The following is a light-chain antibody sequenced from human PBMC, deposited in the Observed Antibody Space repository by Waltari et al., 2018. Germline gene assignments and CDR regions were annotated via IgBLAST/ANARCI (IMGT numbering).Light chain of an antibody. CDR2: DDN. V-gene: IGLV6-57*01. CDR1: SGSLASNY. J-gene: IGLJ3*02. Sequence: NFMLTQPHSVSESPGKTVTISCTRSSGSLASNYVQRYQQRPGSSPTTVIYDDNQRPSGGPDRFSGSIDSSSNSASLTIAGLKTEDEADYYCQSYDSSNHEVFGGGSKLTVL. CDR3: QSYDSSNHEV.